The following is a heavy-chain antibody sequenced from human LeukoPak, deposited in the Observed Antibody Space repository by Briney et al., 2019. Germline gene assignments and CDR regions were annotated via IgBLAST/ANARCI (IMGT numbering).Heavy chain of an antibody. D-gene: IGHD6-19*01. CDR3: AKLSKAGIAVAGRNY. J-gene: IGHJ4*02. Sequence: GGSLRLSCAASGFTFSSYAMSWVGQAPGKGLEWVLAISGSGGSTYYADSVKGRFTISRDNSKNTLYLQMNSLRAEDTAVYYCAKLSKAGIAVAGRNYWGQGTLVTVSS. V-gene: IGHV3-23*01. CDR2: ISGSGGST. CDR1: GFTFSSYA.